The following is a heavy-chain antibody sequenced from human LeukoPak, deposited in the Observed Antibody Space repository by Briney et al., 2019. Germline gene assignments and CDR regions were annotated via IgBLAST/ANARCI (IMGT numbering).Heavy chain of an antibody. CDR3: AKHFFYGSGSYYNFGYVDY. CDR1: GFTVSSNY. V-gene: IGHV3-23*01. Sequence: PGGSLRLSCAASGFTVSSNYMSWVRQAPGKGLEWVSAISGSGGSTYYADSVKGRFTISRDNSKNTLYLQMNSLRAEDTAVYYCAKHFFYGSGSYYNFGYVDYWGQGTLVTVSS. J-gene: IGHJ4*02. CDR2: ISGSGGST. D-gene: IGHD3-10*01.